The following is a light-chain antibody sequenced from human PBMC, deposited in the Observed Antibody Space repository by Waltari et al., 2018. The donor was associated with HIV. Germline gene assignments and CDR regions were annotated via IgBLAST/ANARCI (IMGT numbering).Light chain of an antibody. Sequence: QSALTQPASVSGSPGQSIPISCTGTTSDVGRNNYVSWYQKHPGKAPKLLIYDVSTRPSGVFNRFSGSKSGNTASLTISGLQAEDEADYYCSSYTRSSTLFGGGTKLTVL. CDR1: TSDVGRNNY. V-gene: IGLV2-14*01. CDR2: DVS. J-gene: IGLJ2*01. CDR3: SSYTRSSTL.